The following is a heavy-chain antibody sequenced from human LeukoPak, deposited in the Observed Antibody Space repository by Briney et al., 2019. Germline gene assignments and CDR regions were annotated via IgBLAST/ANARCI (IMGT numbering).Heavy chain of an antibody. D-gene: IGHD4/OR15-4a*01. V-gene: IGHV4-39*01. CDR3: ARQAKSRLFDY. CDR1: GCSISSSSYY. CDR2: IYYSGST. J-gene: IGHJ4*02. Sequence: SETLSLTCTVSGCSISSSSYYSGWIRQPPGKGLEWIGSIYYSGSTYYNPSLKSRVTISVDTSKNQFSLKLSSVTAADTAVYYRARQAKSRLFDYWGQGTLVTVSS.